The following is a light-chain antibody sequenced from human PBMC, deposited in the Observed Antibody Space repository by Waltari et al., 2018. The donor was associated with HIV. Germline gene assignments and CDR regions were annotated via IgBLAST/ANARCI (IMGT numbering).Light chain of an antibody. Sequence: DIVMTQSTDFLAVSLGERATINCRSSQGVLYRHDNKYYLAWYQQKARQPPPLLIYGASTREPGVPDRFSGSGSGTEFTLTISSLQAEDVAVYYCQQYLTVPYTFGQGTKLEIK. J-gene: IGKJ2*01. CDR2: GAS. V-gene: IGKV4-1*01. CDR3: QQYLTVPYT. CDR1: QGVLYRHDNKYY.